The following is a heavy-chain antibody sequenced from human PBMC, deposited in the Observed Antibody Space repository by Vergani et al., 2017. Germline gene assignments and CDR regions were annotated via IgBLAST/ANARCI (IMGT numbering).Heavy chain of an antibody. D-gene: IGHD3-3*01. V-gene: IGHV4-34*01. Sequence: QVQLQESGPGLVKPSETLSLTCAVYGGSFSGYYWSWIRQPPGTGLEWIGEINHSGSTNYNPSLKSRVTISVDTSKNQFSLKLSSVTAADTAVYYCASGLRFLEGLPRYWGQGTLVTVSS. CDR2: INHSGST. J-gene: IGHJ4*02. CDR3: ASGLRFLEGLPRY. CDR1: GGSFSGYY.